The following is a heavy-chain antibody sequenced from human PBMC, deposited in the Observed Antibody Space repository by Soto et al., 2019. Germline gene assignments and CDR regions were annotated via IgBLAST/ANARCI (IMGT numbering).Heavy chain of an antibody. Sequence: GGSLRLSCAASGFTFSSYAMHWVRQAPGKGLEWVAVISYDGSNKYYADSVKGRFTISRDNSKNTLYLQMNSLRAEDTAVYYCARDLGVDSSSWFDPYYYGMDVWGQGTTVTVSS. D-gene: IGHD6-13*01. CDR2: ISYDGSNK. V-gene: IGHV3-30-3*01. CDR1: GFTFSSYA. CDR3: ARDLGVDSSSWFDPYYYGMDV. J-gene: IGHJ6*02.